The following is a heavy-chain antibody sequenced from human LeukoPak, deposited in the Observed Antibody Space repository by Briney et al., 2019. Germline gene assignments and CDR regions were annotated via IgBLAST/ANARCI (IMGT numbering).Heavy chain of an antibody. V-gene: IGHV3-23*01. CDR2: ISGSGGST. CDR3: AKDKDLDDAFDI. J-gene: IGHJ3*02. CDR1: GFTFDDYG. Sequence: GGSLRLSCAASGFTFDDYGMSWVRQAPGKGLEWVSAISGSGGSTYYADSVKGRFTISRDNSKNTLYLQMNSLRAEDTAVYYCAKDKDLDDAFDIWGQGTMVTVSS.